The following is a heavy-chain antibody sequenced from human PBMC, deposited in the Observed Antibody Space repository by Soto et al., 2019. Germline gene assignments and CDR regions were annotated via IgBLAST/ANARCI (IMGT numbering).Heavy chain of an antibody. D-gene: IGHD3-22*01. V-gene: IGHV3-30*18. J-gene: IGHJ6*02. CDR3: AKDDSNRWYNYYAMDV. CDR2: ISHDGSNK. Sequence: QVQLVESGGGVVQPGRSLRLSCAASGVTFYKYGMHWVRQAPGKGLEWVALISHDGSNKYYVDSVKGRFTIARDNSKNTVFLQMNSLRPEDTALYFCAKDDSNRWYNYYAMDVWGQGTTVTVSS. CDR1: GVTFYKYG.